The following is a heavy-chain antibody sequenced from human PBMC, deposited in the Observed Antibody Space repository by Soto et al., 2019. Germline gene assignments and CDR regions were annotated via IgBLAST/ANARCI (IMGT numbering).Heavy chain of an antibody. Sequence: AASVKVSCKASGYTFTAYYMHWVRQAPGQGLEWMGWINPNSGGTNYAQKFQGRVTMTRDTSISTAFMELSRLIFDDTAVYFCARDQGGKHYYDNSGYYYYFDYWRQRTLVTVSS. V-gene: IGHV1-2*02. CDR3: ARDQGGKHYYDNSGYYYYFDY. CDR2: INPNSGGT. D-gene: IGHD3-22*01. J-gene: IGHJ4*02. CDR1: GYTFTAYY.